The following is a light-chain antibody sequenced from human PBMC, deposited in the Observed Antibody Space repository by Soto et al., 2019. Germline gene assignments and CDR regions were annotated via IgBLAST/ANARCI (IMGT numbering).Light chain of an antibody. J-gene: IGKJ2*01. Sequence: DIQMTQSPSSLSASVGDRVTITCRASQSISSYLNWYQQRPGKAPNLMIYAASSLRSGVPSRFSGSGSGTDFTLTISSLQPEDFATYYSQQTYSSPYTFGQGTNLAIK. CDR3: QQTYSSPYT. CDR2: AAS. CDR1: QSISSY. V-gene: IGKV1-39*01.